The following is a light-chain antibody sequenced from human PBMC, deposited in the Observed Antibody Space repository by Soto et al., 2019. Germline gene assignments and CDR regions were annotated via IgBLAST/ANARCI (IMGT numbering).Light chain of an antibody. CDR2: DND. J-gene: IGLJ2*01. Sequence: QSVLTQPPSVSAAPGQKVTISCSGSSSNIGNNYVSWYQQLPGTAPKLLIYDNDQQPLGIPDRFSGSTSGTSATLGITGLQTGDEAHYYCGTWDSSLSAVVFGGGTQLTVL. V-gene: IGLV1-51*01. CDR3: GTWDSSLSAVV. CDR1: SSNIGNNY.